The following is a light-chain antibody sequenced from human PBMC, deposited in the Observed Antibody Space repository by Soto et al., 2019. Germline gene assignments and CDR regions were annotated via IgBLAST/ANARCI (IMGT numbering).Light chain of an antibody. CDR2: AAS. CDR3: QQVNSYPIT. J-gene: IGKJ5*01. CDR1: QSVYNSY. V-gene: IGKV3-20*01. Sequence: EIVLTQSPGTLSLSPGERATLSCRASQSVYNSYLAWYQQKPGQTPRLLINAASNRATGVPDRFSGSGSGTDFTLTISRLEPEDFAVYYCQQVNSYPITFGQGTRLEIK.